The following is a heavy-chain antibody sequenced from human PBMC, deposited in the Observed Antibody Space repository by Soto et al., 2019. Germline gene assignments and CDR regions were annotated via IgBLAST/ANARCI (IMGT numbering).Heavy chain of an antibody. Sequence: SETLSLTCTVSGGSISSYYWSWIRQPPGKGLEWIGYIYYSGSTNYNPSLKSRVTISVDTSKNQFSLKLSSVTAADTAVYYCARVIAYYDSRGSTYGYFDLWGRGTLVTVSS. CDR1: GGSISSYY. V-gene: IGHV4-59*08. J-gene: IGHJ2*01. D-gene: IGHD3-22*01. CDR2: IYYSGST. CDR3: ARVIAYYDSRGSTYGYFDL.